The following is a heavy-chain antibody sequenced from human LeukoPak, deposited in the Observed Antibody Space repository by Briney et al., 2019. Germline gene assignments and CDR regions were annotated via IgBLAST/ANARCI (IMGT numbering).Heavy chain of an antibody. CDR1: GYTFTSYY. CDR2: INPSGGST. Sequence: GASVKVSCKASGYTFTSYYMHWVRQAPGQGLEWMGIINPSGGSTSYAQKFQGRVTMTRDTSTSTVYMELSSLRSEDTAVYYCARVGPGGYCDSSGYYFYWGQGTLVTVSS. D-gene: IGHD3-22*01. CDR3: ARVGPGGYCDSSGYYFY. V-gene: IGHV1-46*01. J-gene: IGHJ4*02.